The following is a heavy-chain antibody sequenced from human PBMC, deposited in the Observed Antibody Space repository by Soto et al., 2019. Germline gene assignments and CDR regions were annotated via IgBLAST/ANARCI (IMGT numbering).Heavy chain of an antibody. V-gene: IGHV1-58*02. D-gene: IGHD3-3*01. Sequence: SVKVSCKASGFTFTSSAMQWVRQARGQRLEWIGWIVVGSGNTNYARKFQERVTIARDMSTSTAYMELSSLRSEDTAVYYCAADYDFWSGDAFDIWGQGTMVTVSS. CDR1: GFTFTSSA. J-gene: IGHJ3*02. CDR3: AADYDFWSGDAFDI. CDR2: IVVGSGNT.